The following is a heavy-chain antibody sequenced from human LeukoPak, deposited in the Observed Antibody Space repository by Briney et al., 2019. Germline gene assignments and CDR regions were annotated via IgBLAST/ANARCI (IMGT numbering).Heavy chain of an antibody. V-gene: IGHV1-69*05. J-gene: IGHJ5*02. CDR2: IIPIFGTA. CDR3: ARGGDCSSTSCYRSFFDP. D-gene: IGHD2-2*01. Sequence: SVKVSCKASGGTFSSYAISWVRQAPGQGLEWMGGIIPIFGTANYAQKLQGRVTITTDESTSTAYMELSSLRSEDTAVYYCARGGDCSSTSCYRSFFDPWGQGTLVTVSS. CDR1: GGTFSSYA.